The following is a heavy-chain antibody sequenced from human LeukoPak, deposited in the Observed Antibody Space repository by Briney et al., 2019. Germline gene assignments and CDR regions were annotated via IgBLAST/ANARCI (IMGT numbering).Heavy chain of an antibody. CDR1: GFTFSSYA. J-gene: IGHJ4*02. Sequence: PGGSLRLSCAASGFTFSSYAMNWVRQAPGEGLEWVSAISGSGGSTYYADSVKGRFTISRDNSKNTLYLQMNRLRVEDTAVYYCARKEIQIPLRYFDYWGQGSLVTVSS. CDR2: ISGSGGST. V-gene: IGHV3-23*01. D-gene: IGHD3-9*01. CDR3: ARKEIQIPLRYFDY.